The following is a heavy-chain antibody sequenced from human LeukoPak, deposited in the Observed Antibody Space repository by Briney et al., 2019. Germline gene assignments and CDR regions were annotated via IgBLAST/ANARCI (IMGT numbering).Heavy chain of an antibody. CDR2: IYHSGST. CDR3: ARPEDYDSSGYSSYFQY. D-gene: IGHD3-22*01. J-gene: IGHJ1*01. CDR1: GYSISSGYY. Sequence: SETLSLTCTVSGYSISSGYYWGWIRQPPGKGLEWIGSIYHSGSTYYNPSLKSRVTISVDTSKNQFSLKLSSVSAADTAVYYCARPEDYDSSGYSSYFQYWGQGTLVTVSS. V-gene: IGHV4-38-2*02.